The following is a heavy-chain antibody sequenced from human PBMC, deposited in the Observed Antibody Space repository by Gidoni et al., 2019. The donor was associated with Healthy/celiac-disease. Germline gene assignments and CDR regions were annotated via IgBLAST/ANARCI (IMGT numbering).Heavy chain of an antibody. CDR3: ARTPTVTTLGNAFDI. J-gene: IGHJ3*02. CDR1: GFPFSSYA. Sequence: EVQLLESGGGLVQPGGSLRLSCAASGFPFSSYAMTWVLQAPGKGLEWVSAISGSGGSTYYADSVKCRFTISRDNSKNTLYLQMNSLRAEDTAVYYCARTPTVTTLGNAFDIWGQGTMVTVSS. V-gene: IGHV3-23*01. CDR2: ISGSGGST. D-gene: IGHD4-17*01.